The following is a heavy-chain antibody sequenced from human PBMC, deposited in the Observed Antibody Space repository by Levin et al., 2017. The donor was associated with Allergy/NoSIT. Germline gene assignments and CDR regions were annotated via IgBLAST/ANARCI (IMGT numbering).Heavy chain of an antibody. D-gene: IGHD4-17*01. V-gene: IGHV3-30-3*01. CDR1: EFTFSNYA. Sequence: PGGSLRLSCAASEFTFSNYAMYWVRQTPGKGLEWVAVISYDGSNKYYADSVKGRFSISRDNSKNTLFLQMNSLRGEDTAVYYCATWVTTTSDFDYWGQGTLVTVSS. J-gene: IGHJ4*02. CDR3: ATWVTTTSDFDY. CDR2: ISYDGSNK.